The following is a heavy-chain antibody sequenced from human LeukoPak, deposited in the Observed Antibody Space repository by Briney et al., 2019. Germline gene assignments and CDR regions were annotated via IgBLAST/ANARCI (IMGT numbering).Heavy chain of an antibody. D-gene: IGHD3-16*01. CDR1: GYSISSGYY. CDR3: ASKGGRLFDY. J-gene: IGHJ4*02. Sequence: PSETLSLTCTVSGYSISSGYYWGWIRQPPGKGLEWIGSIYHSGSTYYNPSLKSRVTISVDTSKNQFSLKLSSVTAADTAVYYCASKGGRLFDYWGQGTLVTVSS. V-gene: IGHV4-38-2*02. CDR2: IYHSGST.